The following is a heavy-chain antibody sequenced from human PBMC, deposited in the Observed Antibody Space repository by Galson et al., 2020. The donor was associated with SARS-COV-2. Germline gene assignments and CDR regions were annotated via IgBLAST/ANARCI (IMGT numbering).Heavy chain of an antibody. CDR3: ARLSSFNRPHFDY. D-gene: IGHD3-10*01. J-gene: IGHJ4*02. CDR1: VVSIRSFY. Sequence: ETSETLSLTCTVSVVSIRSFYWSWIRQPPGKGLEWIGYIDYSGSTNYNPSLKSRVTISADTSKNQFSLRLSSVTAADTAVYYCARLSSFNRPHFDYWGRGTLVTVSS. V-gene: IGHV4-59*08. CDR2: IDYSGST.